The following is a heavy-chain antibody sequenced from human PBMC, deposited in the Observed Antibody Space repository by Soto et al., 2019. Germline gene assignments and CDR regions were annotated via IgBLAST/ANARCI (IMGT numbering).Heavy chain of an antibody. J-gene: IGHJ4*02. CDR1: GGSISSYY. Sequence: LSLTCTVSGGSISSYYWSWIRQPPGKGLEWIGYIYYSGSTNYNPSLKSRVTISVDTSKNQFSLKLSSVTAADTAVYYCARDAPPYYDRSYYFDYWGQGTLVTVSS. CDR3: ARDAPPYYDRSYYFDY. V-gene: IGHV4-59*01. D-gene: IGHD3-22*01. CDR2: IYYSGST.